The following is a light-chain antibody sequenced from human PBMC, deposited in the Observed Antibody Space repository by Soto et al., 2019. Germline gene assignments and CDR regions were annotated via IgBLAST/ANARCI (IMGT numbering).Light chain of an antibody. CDR3: QLYSSYST. V-gene: IGKV1-5*01. CDR1: QSISNW. Sequence: DIQMTQSPSSLSASVGDRVTITCRASQSISNWLAWYQQKPGKAPKLLSYDASTLESGVPSRFRGSGFGADFSLTNSSLQTDDFATYYCQLYSSYSTFGRGHKVEMK. J-gene: IGKJ1*01. CDR2: DAS.